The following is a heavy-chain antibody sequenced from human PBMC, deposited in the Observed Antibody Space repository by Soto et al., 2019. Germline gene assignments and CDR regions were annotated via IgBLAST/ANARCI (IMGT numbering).Heavy chain of an antibody. CDR3: ARARGVTFGGVIADVIGADAFDI. Sequence: GSLRLSCVASGFAFRSYTTNSVRQAPGKGLEWVSYISSSSTTMYYADSVKGRFTISRDNAKNSLFLQMNGLRAEDSAVYYCARARGVTFGGVIADVIGADAFDIWGQGTIVTVSS. CDR2: ISSSSTTM. CDR1: GFAFRSYT. J-gene: IGHJ3*02. D-gene: IGHD3-16*02. V-gene: IGHV3-48*01.